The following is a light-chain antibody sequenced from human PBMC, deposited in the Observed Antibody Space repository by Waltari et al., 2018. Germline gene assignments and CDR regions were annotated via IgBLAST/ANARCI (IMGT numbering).Light chain of an antibody. CDR1: HSLFKTFNNNNY. V-gene: IGKV4-1*01. Sequence: IVMTQSPDPLAVSLGERATINCESSHSLFKTFNNNNYIAGYQQKPGRPPRLLIYWAAAREAEVPDRFTGSGSGRDYTLTISNLRAEDIAVYYGEQSYTPPGTFGPATKLE. CDR2: WAA. J-gene: IGKJ2*02. CDR3: EQSYTPPGT.